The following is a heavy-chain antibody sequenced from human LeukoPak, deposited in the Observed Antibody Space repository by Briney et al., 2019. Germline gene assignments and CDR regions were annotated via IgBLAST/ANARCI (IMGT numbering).Heavy chain of an antibody. D-gene: IGHD2-15*01. CDR2: IVPSSGST. CDR1: GYTFTHYY. Sequence: GASVKVSCKASGYTFTHYYIHWVRQAPGQGLEWMGMIVPSSGSTGYAQKFQGRVTMTRNTSINTAYLKLSSLRSEDTAVYFCATLRAVPPTIGVGETYYFDYWGQGTLVTASS. V-gene: IGHV1-8*01. J-gene: IGHJ4*02. CDR3: ATLRAVPPTIGVGETYYFDY.